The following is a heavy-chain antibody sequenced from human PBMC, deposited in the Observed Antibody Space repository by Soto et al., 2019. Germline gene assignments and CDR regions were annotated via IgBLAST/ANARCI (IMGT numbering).Heavy chain of an antibody. J-gene: IGHJ4*02. D-gene: IGHD2-15*01. CDR1: GDSISSGDYY. Sequence: SETLSLTCTVSGDSISSGDYYWTWIRQPPGKGLEWIGDIYYSGTTYYNPSLKNRVTISLDTSNNQFSLKLTSVTAADTAVYYCATLPPRIVVVVLPIPSWGQGTLVTVSS. V-gene: IGHV4-30-4*01. CDR2: IYYSGTT. CDR3: ATLPPRIVVVVLPIPS.